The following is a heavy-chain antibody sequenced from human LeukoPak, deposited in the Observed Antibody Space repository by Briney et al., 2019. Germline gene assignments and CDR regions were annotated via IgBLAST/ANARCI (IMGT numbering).Heavy chain of an antibody. J-gene: IGHJ5*02. CDR1: GGSISSYY. D-gene: IGHD3-16*02. Sequence: PSETLSLTCTVSGGSISSYYWSWIRQPAGKGLEWNGRIYTSGSTNYNPSLKSRVTMSVDTSKNQFSLKLSSATAADTAVYYCARGYDYVWGSYRYTHWFDPWGQGTLVTVSS. V-gene: IGHV4-4*07. CDR2: IYTSGST. CDR3: ARGYDYVWGSYRYTHWFDP.